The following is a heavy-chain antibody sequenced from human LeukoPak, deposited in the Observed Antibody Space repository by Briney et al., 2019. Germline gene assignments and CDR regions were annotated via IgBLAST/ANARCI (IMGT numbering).Heavy chain of an antibody. Sequence: SVKVSCKASGGTFSSYAISWVRQAPGQGLEWMGGIIPIFGTANYAQKFQGRVTITRDTSASSAYMELSSLRSEDTAVYYCARSSSGTYHYWGQGTLVTVSS. CDR3: ARSSSGTYHY. CDR1: GGTFSSYA. D-gene: IGHD3-10*01. CDR2: IIPIFGTA. V-gene: IGHV1-69*05. J-gene: IGHJ4*02.